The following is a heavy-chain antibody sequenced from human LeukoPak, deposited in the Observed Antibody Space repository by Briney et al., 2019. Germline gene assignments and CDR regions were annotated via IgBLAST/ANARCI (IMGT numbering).Heavy chain of an antibody. CDR3: ASGRNSRFDY. J-gene: IGHJ4*02. CDR1: GFTFRSYG. CDR2: ISISNNYI. Sequence: GGSLRLSCAASGFTFRSYGMNWVRQAPGKGLEWVSSISISNNYIYYADSVQGRFTISRDNAKNSLYLQMNSLRAEDTAVYYCASGRNSRFDYWGQGTLVTVSS. V-gene: IGHV3-21*03. D-gene: IGHD4-23*01.